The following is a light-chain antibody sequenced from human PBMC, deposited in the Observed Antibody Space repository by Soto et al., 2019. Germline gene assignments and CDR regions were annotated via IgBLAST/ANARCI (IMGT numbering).Light chain of an antibody. CDR2: DAS. CDR3: QQFYNYPRT. CDR1: QSISRW. Sequence: DIQLTQSPCTLSACVGARVTITCLASQSISRWLAWYQQKPGKAPKFLMYDASTLETGVPSRFSGSGSGTDFTLTISCLQSEDFGTYYCQQFYNYPRTFGQGTKVDIK. V-gene: IGKV1-5*01. J-gene: IGKJ1*01.